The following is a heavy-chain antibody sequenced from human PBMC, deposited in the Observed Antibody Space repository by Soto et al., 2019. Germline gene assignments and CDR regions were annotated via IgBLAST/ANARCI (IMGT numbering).Heavy chain of an antibody. CDR1: GASVTNGY. V-gene: IGHV4-59*02. CDR3: ARGAPELLWFGELRFDY. Sequence: PSETMSLTCSVSGASVTNGYWSWIRQPPGKGLEWIGYIYYSGSTNYNPSLKSRVTISVDTSKNQFSLKLSSVTAADTAVYYCARGAPELLWFGELRFDYWGQGTLVTVSS. J-gene: IGHJ4*02. CDR2: IYYSGST. D-gene: IGHD3-10*01.